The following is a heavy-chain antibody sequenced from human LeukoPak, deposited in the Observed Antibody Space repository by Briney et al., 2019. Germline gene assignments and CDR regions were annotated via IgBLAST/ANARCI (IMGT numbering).Heavy chain of an antibody. D-gene: IGHD5-18*01. CDR1: GDSISSTNW. Sequence: SETLSLTCAVSGDSISSTNWWTWVRQPPGMGLEWIGEIFHSGSTNYNPSLKSRVSMSVDKSKNQFSLRLNSVTAADTAVYYCSRKDTPMIYFGCWGQGTLVTVSS. V-gene: IGHV4-4*02. CDR2: IFHSGST. CDR3: SRKDTPMIYFGC. J-gene: IGHJ4*02.